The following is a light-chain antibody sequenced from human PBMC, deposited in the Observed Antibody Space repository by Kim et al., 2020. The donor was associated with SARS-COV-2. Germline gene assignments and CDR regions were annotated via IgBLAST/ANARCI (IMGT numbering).Light chain of an antibody. V-gene: IGLV2-14*03. CDR2: DVK. CDR1: NNDVGGYNY. CDR3: SSYTATTASV. J-gene: IGLJ1*01. Sequence: GQSITIFCCGNNNDVGGYNYVSWYQQHPGKAPKLLIYDVKRRPSGVSDRFSGSKSGYRATLTISGLQPEDEAEYYCSSYTATTASVFGTGTKVTVL.